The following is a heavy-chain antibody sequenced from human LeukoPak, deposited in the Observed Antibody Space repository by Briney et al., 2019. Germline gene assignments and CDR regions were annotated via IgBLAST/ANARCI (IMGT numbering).Heavy chain of an antibody. CDR1: GGSISSYY. V-gene: IGHV4-59*01. J-gene: IGHJ6*04. CDR2: IYYSGST. D-gene: IGHD4-17*01. CDR3: ARAQVVLYTDDYGDYRNYYGMDV. Sequence: SETLSLSCTVSGGSISSYYWSWSRQPPGKGLEWIGYIYYSGSTNYNPSLKSRVTISVDTSKNQFSLKLSSVTAADTAVYYCARAQVVLYTDDYGDYRNYYGMDVWGKGTTVTVSS.